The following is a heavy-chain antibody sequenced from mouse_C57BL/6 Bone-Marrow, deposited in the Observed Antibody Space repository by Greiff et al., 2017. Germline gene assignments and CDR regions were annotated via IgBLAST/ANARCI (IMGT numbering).Heavy chain of an antibody. D-gene: IGHD2-5*01. J-gene: IGHJ3*01. CDR3: TREGSNYFAWFAY. CDR2: IHPRSGNT. V-gene: IGHV1-81*01. CDR1: GYTFTSYG. Sequence: VQLQQSGAELARPGASVKLSCKASGYTFTSYGISWVKQRTGQGLEWIGEIHPRSGNTYYNEKFKGKATLTADKSSSTAYMELRSLTSEDSAVYFCTREGSNYFAWFAYWGQGTLVTVSA.